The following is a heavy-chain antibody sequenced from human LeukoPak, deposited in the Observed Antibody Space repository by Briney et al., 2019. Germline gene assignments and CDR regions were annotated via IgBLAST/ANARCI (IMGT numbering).Heavy chain of an antibody. D-gene: IGHD6-6*01. V-gene: IGHV4-34*01. Sequence: SETLSLTCAVYGGSFSGYYWSWIRQPPGKGLEWFGEINHSGSTNYNPSLKSRVTISVDTSKNQCSLKLRSVTAADTAVYYRARGYLAARPPLHYWGQGTLVTVSS. CDR2: INHSGST. J-gene: IGHJ4*02. CDR1: GGSFSGYY. CDR3: ARGYLAARPPLHY.